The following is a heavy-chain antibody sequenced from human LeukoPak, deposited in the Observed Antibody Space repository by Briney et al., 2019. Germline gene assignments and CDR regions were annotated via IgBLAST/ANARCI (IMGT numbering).Heavy chain of an antibody. CDR1: GGSISSYY. CDR3: ATGGNLWIQLGPDWYFDL. J-gene: IGHJ2*01. Sequence: SETLSLTCTVSGGSISSYYWSWIRRPPGKGLEWIGYIYYSGSTNYNPSLKSRVTISVDTSKNQFSLKLSSVTAADTAVYYCATGGNLWIQLGPDWYFDLWGRGTLVTVSS. V-gene: IGHV4-59*12. CDR2: IYYSGST. D-gene: IGHD5-18*01.